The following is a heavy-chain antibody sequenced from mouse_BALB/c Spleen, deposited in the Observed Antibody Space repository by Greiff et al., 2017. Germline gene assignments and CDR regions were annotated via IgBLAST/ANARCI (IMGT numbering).Heavy chain of an antibody. CDR1: GYTFTSYW. CDR3: TSGYAMDY. CDR2: IYPSDSYT. Sequence: QVQLQQPGAELVRPGASVKLSCKASGYTFTSYWINWVKQRPGQGLEWIGNIYPSDSYTNYNQKFKDKATLTVDKSSSTAYMQLSSPTSEDSAVYYCTSGYAMDYWGQGTSVTVSS. V-gene: IGHV1-69*02. J-gene: IGHJ4*01.